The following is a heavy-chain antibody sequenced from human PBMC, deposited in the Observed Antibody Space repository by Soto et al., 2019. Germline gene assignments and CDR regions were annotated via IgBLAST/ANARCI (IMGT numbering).Heavy chain of an antibody. CDR3: ARMIIGSGDY. CDR2: IFSTDER. J-gene: IGHJ4*02. D-gene: IGHD6-25*01. V-gene: IGHV2-26*01. Sequence: QATLKESGPVVVKPTQTLTLTCTATVFSLTTELLGVSWLRQPPGKALEWLAHIFSTDERSYTTPLKTRLTISKDNSKSQVVLVMTYMDPVDTATYYCARMIIGSGDYWGQGILVTVSS. CDR1: VFSLTTELLG.